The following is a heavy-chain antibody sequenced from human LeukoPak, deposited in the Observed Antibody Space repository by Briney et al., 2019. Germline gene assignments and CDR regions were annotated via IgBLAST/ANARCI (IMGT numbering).Heavy chain of an antibody. J-gene: IGHJ3*02. V-gene: IGHV1-69*05. Sequence: SVKVSCKTSGGTFSSYAINWVRQAPGQGLEWMGGIAPLFRTASYAQKFQGRVTITTDESTSTAYMELGSLRSEDTAVYYCARGVVRGVITDAFDIWGQGTMVTVSS. CDR2: IAPLFRTA. CDR3: ARGVVRGVITDAFDI. D-gene: IGHD3-10*01. CDR1: GGTFSSYA.